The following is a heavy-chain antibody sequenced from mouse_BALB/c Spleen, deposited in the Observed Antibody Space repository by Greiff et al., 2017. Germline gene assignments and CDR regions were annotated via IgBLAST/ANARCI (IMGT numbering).Heavy chain of an antibody. V-gene: IGHV5-12-1*01. CDR2: ISSGGGST. D-gene: IGHD2-4*01. CDR1: GFSLTSYG. CDR3: ARTYYDYDGGYLDY. J-gene: IGHJ2*01. Sequence: VQLKQSGPDLVAPSQSLSITCTVSGFSLTSYGVHWVRQTPEKRLEWVAYISSGGGSTYYPDTVKGRFTISRDNAKNTLYLQMSSLKSEDTAMYYWARTYYDYDGGYLDYWGQGTTLTVSS.